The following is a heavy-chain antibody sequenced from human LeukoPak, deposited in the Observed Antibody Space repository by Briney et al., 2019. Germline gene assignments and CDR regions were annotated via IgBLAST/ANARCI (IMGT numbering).Heavy chain of an antibody. CDR2: ISSSSTYI. J-gene: IGHJ4*02. Sequence: GGSLRLSCAASGFTFSSYIMNWVRQAPGKGLEWVSSISSSSTYIHYADSVKGRFTISRDNAKNSLYLQMNSLRAEDTAVYYCARGYYYGSGSYFDYWGQGTLVTVSS. D-gene: IGHD3-10*01. V-gene: IGHV3-21*01. CDR3: ARGYYYGSGSYFDY. CDR1: GFTFSSYI.